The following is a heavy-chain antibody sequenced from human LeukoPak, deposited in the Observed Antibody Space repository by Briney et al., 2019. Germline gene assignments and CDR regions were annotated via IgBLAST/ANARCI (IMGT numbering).Heavy chain of an antibody. CDR1: GYTFTSYD. CDR2: MNPNSGNT. CDR3: ARGSWFGDQFDP. V-gene: IGHV1-8*01. D-gene: IGHD3-10*01. Sequence: ASVKVSCKASGYTFTSYDINWVRQATGQGLEWMGWMNPNSGNTGYAQKFQGRVTMTRNTSISTAYMELSSLGSEDTAVYYCARGSWFGDQFDPWGQGTLVTVSS. J-gene: IGHJ5*02.